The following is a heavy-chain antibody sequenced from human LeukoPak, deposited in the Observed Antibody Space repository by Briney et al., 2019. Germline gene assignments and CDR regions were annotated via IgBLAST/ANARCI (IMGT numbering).Heavy chain of an antibody. CDR1: GLTFSNYW. CDR3: ARRGAVTYAFDI. J-gene: IGHJ3*02. V-gene: IGHV3-74*01. Sequence: GGSLRLSCAASGLTFSNYWMHWVRQAPGKGLVWVSRIKSDGSSTSYADSVKGRFTISRDNARNTLYLQMNSLRVEDTAVYYCARRGAVTYAFDIWGQGTMVTVSS. D-gene: IGHD4-17*01. CDR2: IKSDGSST.